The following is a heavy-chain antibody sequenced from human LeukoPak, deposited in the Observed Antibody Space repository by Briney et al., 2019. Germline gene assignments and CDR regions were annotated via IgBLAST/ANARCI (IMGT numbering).Heavy chain of an antibody. CDR2: IYSGGST. J-gene: IGHJ4*02. CDR3: ASSGDYGDYGLFDY. D-gene: IGHD4-17*01. Sequence: GGSLRLSCAASGFTVSSNYVSWVRQAPGKGLEWVSVIYSGGSTYYADSVKGRFTISRDNAKNSLYLQMNSLRAEDTAVYYCASSGDYGDYGLFDYWGQGTLVTVSS. CDR1: GFTVSSNY. V-gene: IGHV3-53*01.